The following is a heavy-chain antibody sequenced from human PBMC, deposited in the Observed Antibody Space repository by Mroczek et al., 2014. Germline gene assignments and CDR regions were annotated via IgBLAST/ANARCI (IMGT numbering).Heavy chain of an antibody. Sequence: QVQLVQSGAGLLKPSETLSLTCAVYGGSFSGYYWSWIRQPPGKGLEWIGEINHSGSTNYNPSLKSRVTISVDTSKNQFSLKLSSVTAADTAVYYCARVAWYQLPRRWFDPWGQGTPGSPSPQ. CDR2: INHSGST. D-gene: IGHD2-2*01. CDR3: ARVAWYQLPRRWFDP. J-gene: IGHJ5*02. V-gene: IGHV4-34*01. CDR1: GGSFSGYY.